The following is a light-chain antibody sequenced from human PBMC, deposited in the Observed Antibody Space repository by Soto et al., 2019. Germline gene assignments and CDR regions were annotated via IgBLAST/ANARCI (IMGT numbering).Light chain of an antibody. V-gene: IGLV2-8*01. CDR2: EVT. J-gene: IGLJ2*01. CDR1: RSDVGDYNY. Sequence: QSALTQPPSASGSPGQSVTISCTGTRSDVGDYNYVSWYQQHPGKAPKLLIYEVTKRPSGVPDRFSGSKSANTASLTVYGLQAEDEADYYCSSYAGSDNFEVFGGGTKLTVL. CDR3: SSYAGSDNFEV.